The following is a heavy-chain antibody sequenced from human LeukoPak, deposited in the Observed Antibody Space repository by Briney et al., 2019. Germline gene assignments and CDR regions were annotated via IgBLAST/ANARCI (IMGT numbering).Heavy chain of an antibody. CDR1: GFTFSSYG. CDR2: IRYDGSNK. D-gene: IGHD5-18*01. Sequence: PGRSLRLSCAASGFTFSSYGMHWVRQAPGKGLEWVAFIRYDGSNKYYADSVKGRFTISRDNSKNTLYLQMNSLRAEDTAVYYCARVGGYSYGPTDYWGQGTLVTVSS. V-gene: IGHV3-33*01. J-gene: IGHJ4*02. CDR3: ARVGGYSYGPTDY.